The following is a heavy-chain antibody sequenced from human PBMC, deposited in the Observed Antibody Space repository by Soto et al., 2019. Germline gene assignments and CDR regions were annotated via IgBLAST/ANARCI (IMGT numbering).Heavy chain of an antibody. V-gene: IGHV4-30-4*01. CDR3: ARDHTIEISRGGYYYYAMDV. J-gene: IGHJ6*02. Sequence: PSENPSLTCTVSGGSISSGDSYWSWIRQPPGKGLEWIGYIYYSGTTYYNPSLKSRVTISVDMSKNQFSLKLSSVTDAATAIFYGARDHTIEISRGGYYYYAMDVCGQGSTVTVSS. CDR2: IYYSGTT. D-gene: IGHD3-10*01. CDR1: GGSISSGDSY.